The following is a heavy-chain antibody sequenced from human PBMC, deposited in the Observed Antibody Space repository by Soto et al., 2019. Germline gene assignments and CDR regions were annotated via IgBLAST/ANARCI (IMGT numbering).Heavy chain of an antibody. V-gene: IGHV3-21*01. J-gene: IGHJ5*02. CDR1: GFTFMSYS. D-gene: IGHD2-15*01. Sequence: GGSLRLSCTGSGFTFMSYSMNWVRKAPGKGLEWVSTINRDSTYVAYADSVKGRFTISRDNAKSSLYLHMNSLEVDDTAIYYCAKDYCSGSTCQGYDPWGQGTLVTVSS. CDR2: INRDSTYV. CDR3: AKDYCSGSTCQGYDP.